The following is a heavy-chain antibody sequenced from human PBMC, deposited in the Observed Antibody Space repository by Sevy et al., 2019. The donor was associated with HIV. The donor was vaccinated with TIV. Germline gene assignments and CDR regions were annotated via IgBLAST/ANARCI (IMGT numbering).Heavy chain of an antibody. CDR1: GYTFTSYG. D-gene: IGHD1-26*01. Sequence: ASVKVSCKASGYTFTSYGLSWVRQAPGQGLEWMGGIRPYNGNTDYAQKLQGRVTVTTDTSTTTAYMELRSLRSDDTALYYCARLLGSTEFGYYFDYWVQGTLVTVSS. CDR3: ARLLGSTEFGYYFDY. J-gene: IGHJ4*02. CDR2: IRPYNGNT. V-gene: IGHV1-18*01.